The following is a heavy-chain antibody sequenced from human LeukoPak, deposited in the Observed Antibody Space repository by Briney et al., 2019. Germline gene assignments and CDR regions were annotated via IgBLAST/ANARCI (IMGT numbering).Heavy chain of an antibody. Sequence: PSETLSLTCTVSGGSIISNYWSWIRQPPGKGLEWIGYIYYSGSTNYNPSLKSRVTISVDTSKNQFSLKLSSVTAADTAVYYCARVSTIFGVVRYYYYYMDVWGKGTTVTVSS. CDR1: GGSIISNY. D-gene: IGHD3-3*01. CDR3: ARVSTIFGVVRYYYYYMDV. V-gene: IGHV4-59*08. CDR2: IYYSGST. J-gene: IGHJ6*03.